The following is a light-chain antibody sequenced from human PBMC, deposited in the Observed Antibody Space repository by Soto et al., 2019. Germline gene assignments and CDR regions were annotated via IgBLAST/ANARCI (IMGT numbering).Light chain of an antibody. J-gene: IGKJ1*01. Sequence: DIQMTQSPSTLPASVGDRATITCRASQTISSWLAWYQQKPGKAPDLLIYDASSLESGVPSRFSGSGSGTEFTLTISSPQPDDFATYYCQQYNSYSGTFGQGTKVDI. CDR1: QTISSW. V-gene: IGKV1-5*01. CDR3: QQYNSYSGT. CDR2: DAS.